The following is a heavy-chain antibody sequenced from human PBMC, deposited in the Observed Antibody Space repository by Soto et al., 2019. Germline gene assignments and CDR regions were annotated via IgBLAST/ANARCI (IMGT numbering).Heavy chain of an antibody. CDR2: ISSSSYI. J-gene: IGHJ6*02. V-gene: IGHV3-21*04. CDR3: AGPFGGGDFDLDV. CDR1: GFTFSTYS. Sequence: GGSLRLSCAASGFTFSTYSMNWVRQAPGKGLEWVSSISSSSYIYYADSVEGRFTISRDNAKNLVYLQVNSLRAEDTAIYYCAGPFGGGDFDLDVWGQGTTVTVSS. D-gene: IGHD2-21*02.